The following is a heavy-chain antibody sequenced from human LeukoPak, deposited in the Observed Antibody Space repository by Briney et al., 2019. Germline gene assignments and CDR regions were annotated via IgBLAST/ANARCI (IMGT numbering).Heavy chain of an antibody. D-gene: IGHD3-16*01. CDR3: AREGLGEYMVHDAFDL. Sequence: ASVKVSCKASGYSFSDNGLNWVRQAPGQGLEWMGWISPYNGNTKYVENLEGRVTMTTDASTNTAYMELRSLTSDDTAVYYCAREGLGEYMVHDAFDLWGQGTMVIVSS. CDR1: GYSFSDNG. J-gene: IGHJ3*01. V-gene: IGHV1-18*04. CDR2: ISPYNGNT.